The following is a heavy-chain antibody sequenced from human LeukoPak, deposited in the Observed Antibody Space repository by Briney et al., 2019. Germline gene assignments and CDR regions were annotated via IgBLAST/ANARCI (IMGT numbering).Heavy chain of an antibody. CDR2: INADNGDT. D-gene: IGHD3-9*01. V-gene: IGHV1-3*03. CDR3: ARARDVLSGYYSHDAFHI. Sequence: GASVKVSCKASGYTFTSYGISWVRQAPGQRLEWMGWINADNGDTKYSQEFQGRVTITRDTSASTAYMELSSLRSEDMAVYYCARARDVLSGYYSHDAFHIWGQDTMVIVSS. CDR1: GYTFTSYG. J-gene: IGHJ3*02.